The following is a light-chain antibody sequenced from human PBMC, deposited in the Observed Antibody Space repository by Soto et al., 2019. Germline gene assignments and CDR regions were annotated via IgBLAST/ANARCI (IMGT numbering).Light chain of an antibody. Sequence: QSVLTQPPSVSGSPGPSVAISCTGTRSDVGSFNRVSWYQQPPGTAPKLIISEVSNRPSGVPDRFSGSKSGNTASLTISGLQAEDEADYYCTSYTITNTYVFGTGTKVTVL. CDR1: RSDVGSFNR. CDR2: EVS. V-gene: IGLV2-18*02. CDR3: TSYTITNTYV. J-gene: IGLJ1*01.